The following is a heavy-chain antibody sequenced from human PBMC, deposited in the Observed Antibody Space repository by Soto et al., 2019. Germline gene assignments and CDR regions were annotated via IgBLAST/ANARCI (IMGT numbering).Heavy chain of an antibody. CDR2: IYDSGTT. CDR3: ARRRITTFGVVITGYGMDV. CDR1: GDSISNNNC. V-gene: IGHV4-4*03. J-gene: IGHJ6*02. Sequence: PETLSLTCAVSGDSISNNNCWNWVRQPPXKGLEWIGEIYDSGTTNDNPSLKSRVTMSVDKSKNQFSLRLSSLTAADTAVYYCARRRITTFGVVITGYGMDVWGQGTTVTVSS. D-gene: IGHD3-3*01.